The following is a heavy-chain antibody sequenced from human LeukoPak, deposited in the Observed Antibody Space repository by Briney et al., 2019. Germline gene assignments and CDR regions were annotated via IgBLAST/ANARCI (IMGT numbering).Heavy chain of an antibody. CDR3: AKERLEWLYDYHYFDC. CDR1: GFTLSSYA. J-gene: IGHJ4*02. CDR2: ITGSGSST. D-gene: IGHD3-3*01. V-gene: IGHV3-23*01. Sequence: QPGGSLRLPCAASGFTLSSYAMTWVRQAPGKGLEWVSIITGSGSSTNYADSVKGRFTIFRDNSKNTLYLQMNSLRAEDTAIYYCAKERLEWLYDYHYFDCWGQGTLVTVSS.